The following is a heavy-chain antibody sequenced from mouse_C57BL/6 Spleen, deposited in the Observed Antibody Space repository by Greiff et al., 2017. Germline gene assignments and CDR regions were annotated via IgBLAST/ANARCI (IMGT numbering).Heavy chain of an antibody. V-gene: IGHV1-61*01. CDR2: IYPSDSEN. CDR3: ARFAAYYYGSSYAMDY. J-gene: IGHJ4*01. D-gene: IGHD1-1*01. Sequence: QVQLKQPGAELVRPGSSVKLSCKASGYTFTSYWMDWVKQRPGQGLEWIGNIYPSDSENHYNQKFKDKATLTVDKSSSTAYMQLSSLTSEDSAVYYCARFAAYYYGSSYAMDYWGQGTSVTVSS. CDR1: GYTFTSYW.